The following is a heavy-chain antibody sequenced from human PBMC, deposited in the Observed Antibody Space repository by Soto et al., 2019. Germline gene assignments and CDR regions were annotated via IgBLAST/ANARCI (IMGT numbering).Heavy chain of an antibody. Sequence: SLRLSCAASGFTFSSYGMHWVRQAPGKGLEWVAVISYDGSNKYYADSVKGRFTISRDNSKNTLYLQMNSLRAEDTAVYYCAKDQDASKYYDFWSGFPFYWGQGTLVTVSS. J-gene: IGHJ4*02. CDR2: ISYDGSNK. CDR1: GFTFSSYG. CDR3: AKDQDASKYYDFWSGFPFY. V-gene: IGHV3-30*18. D-gene: IGHD3-3*01.